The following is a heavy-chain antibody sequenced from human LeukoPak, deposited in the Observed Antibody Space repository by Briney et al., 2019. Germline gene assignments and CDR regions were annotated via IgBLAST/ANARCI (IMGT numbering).Heavy chain of an antibody. V-gene: IGHV4-34*01. J-gene: IGHJ4*02. Sequence: ETLLLTCAVHGGPLSGGFWGWIPQPPGKGQGWIGEINHSGSTNYNPSLKSRVTISVDTSKNQFSLKLTSVTAADTAVYYGAREGSIAAAGIPAFDSWGQGTLVTVSS. D-gene: IGHD6-13*01. CDR3: AREGSIAAAGIPAFDS. CDR1: GGPLSGGF. CDR2: INHSGST.